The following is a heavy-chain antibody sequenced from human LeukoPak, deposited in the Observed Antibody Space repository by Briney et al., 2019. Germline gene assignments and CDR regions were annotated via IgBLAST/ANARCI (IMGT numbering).Heavy chain of an antibody. J-gene: IGHJ5*02. CDR1: GGSISSYY. CDR2: IYYSGST. D-gene: IGHD3-10*01. V-gene: IGHV4-59*01. Sequence: PSETLSLTCTVSGGSISSYYWSWIRQPPGKGLEWIGYIYYSGSTNYNPSLKSRVTISVDTSKNQFSLKLSSVTAADTAVYYCPRDQGGRITIGWFDPWGQGTLVTVSS. CDR3: PRDQGGRITIGWFDP.